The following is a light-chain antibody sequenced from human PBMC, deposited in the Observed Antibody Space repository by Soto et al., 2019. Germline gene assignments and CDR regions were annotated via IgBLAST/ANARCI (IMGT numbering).Light chain of an antibody. V-gene: IGLV1-44*01. J-gene: IGLJ1*01. CDR2: GSD. CDR3: AAWDDSLNGYV. Sequence: QSVLTQPLSASLTSGQRVTISCSGSSSNIGSKTVNWYQQLPGTAPKLLIYGSDQRPSGVPDRFSGSKSGTSASLAISGLQSEDEADYYCAAWDDSLNGYVFGTGTKVTVL. CDR1: SSNIGSKT.